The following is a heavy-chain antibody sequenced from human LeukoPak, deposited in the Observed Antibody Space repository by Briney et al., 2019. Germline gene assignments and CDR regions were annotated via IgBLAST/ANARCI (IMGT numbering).Heavy chain of an antibody. V-gene: IGHV1-18*01. D-gene: IGHD3-3*01. Sequence: ASVKVSCKASGYTFTSYGINWVRQAPGHGLEWVGWISPYIDTTHYAQKLQGRVTMTMDTSTSTAYMELGSPKSDDTAVYYCAREAIFGGDEGYYYYMDVWGKGTTVTVSS. CDR1: GYTFTSYG. J-gene: IGHJ6*03. CDR2: ISPYIDTT. CDR3: AREAIFGGDEGYYYYMDV.